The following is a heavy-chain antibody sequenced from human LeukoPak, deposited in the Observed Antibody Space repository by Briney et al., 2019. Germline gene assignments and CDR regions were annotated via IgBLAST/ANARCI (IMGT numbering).Heavy chain of an antibody. V-gene: IGHV3-21*01. J-gene: IGHJ4*02. Sequence: GGSLRLSCAASGFTFSSYSMNWVRQAPGKGLEWVSSISSSSSYIYYADSVKGRFTISRDNAKNSLYLQMNSLRAEDTAVYYCARDKWELLPFGYWGQGTLVTVSS. CDR3: ARDKWELLPFGY. D-gene: IGHD1-26*01. CDR1: GFTFSSYS. CDR2: ISSSSSYI.